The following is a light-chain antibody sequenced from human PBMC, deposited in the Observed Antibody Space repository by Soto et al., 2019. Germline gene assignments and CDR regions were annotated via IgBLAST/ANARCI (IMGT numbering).Light chain of an antibody. CDR3: QQTYSNPPGT. Sequence: DIQMTQSPSSLSASVGDRVTITCRASQNINSYVNWYQQKPGKAPKLLIYAASSLQSGVPSRFSGSESGTDFTLTISRLQPEDFAIYYCQQTYSNPPGTFGQGTKVEVK. V-gene: IGKV1-39*01. CDR2: AAS. CDR1: QNINSY. J-gene: IGKJ1*01.